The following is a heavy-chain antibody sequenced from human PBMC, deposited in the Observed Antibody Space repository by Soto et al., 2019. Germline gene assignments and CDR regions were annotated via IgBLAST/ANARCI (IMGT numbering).Heavy chain of an antibody. CDR3: ARDLYWSTTSWFDFFDY. J-gene: IGHJ4*02. CDR1: GYTFTSYG. D-gene: IGHD2-2*01. Sequence: GASVKVSCKASGYTFTSYGISWVRQAPGQGLEWMGWIGPYNGNTYYAQKLQGRVTMTADTSTSTAYMELRSLRSDDTAVYYCARDLYWSTTSWFDFFDYWGQGTLVTVSS. CDR2: IGPYNGNT. V-gene: IGHV1-18*01.